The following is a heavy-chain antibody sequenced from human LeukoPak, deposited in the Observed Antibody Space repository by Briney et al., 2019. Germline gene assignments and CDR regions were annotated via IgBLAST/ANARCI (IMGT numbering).Heavy chain of an antibody. CDR2: IYYSGST. D-gene: IGHD6-19*01. Sequence: SSETLSLTCTVSGGSISSYYWSWIRQPPGKGLEWIGYIYYSGSTNYNPSLKSRVTISVDTSKNQLSLKLSSVTAADTAVYYCATHSSGWYNYFDYWGQGTLVTVSS. CDR3: ATHSSGWYNYFDY. V-gene: IGHV4-59*01. CDR1: GGSISSYY. J-gene: IGHJ4*02.